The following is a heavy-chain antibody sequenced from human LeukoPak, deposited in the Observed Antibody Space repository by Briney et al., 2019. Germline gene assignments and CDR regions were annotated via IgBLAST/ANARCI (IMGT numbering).Heavy chain of an antibody. Sequence: AGGSLRPSCAASGFTFSSYSMNWVRQAPGKGLEWVSYISSSSRTINYADSVKGRFTISRDNAKNSLYLQMNSLRAEDTAVYYCARDFHRRLYDSSGYYPYWGQGTLVTVSS. CDR3: ARDFHRRLYDSSGYYPY. D-gene: IGHD3-22*01. J-gene: IGHJ4*02. V-gene: IGHV3-48*01. CDR2: ISSSSRTI. CDR1: GFTFSSYS.